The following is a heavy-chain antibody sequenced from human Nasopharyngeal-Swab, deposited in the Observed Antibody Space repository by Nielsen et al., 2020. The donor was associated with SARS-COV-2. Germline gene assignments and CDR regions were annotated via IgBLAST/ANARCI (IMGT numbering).Heavy chain of an antibody. CDR2: IYYSGST. CDR3: ARDRSQLVNWFDP. D-gene: IGHD6-13*01. Sequence: SETLSPTCTVSGGSVSSGSYYWSWIRQPPGKGLEWIGYIYYSGSTNYNPSLKSRVTISVDTSKNQFSLKLSSVTAADTAVYYCARDRSQLVNWFDPWGQGTLVTVSS. J-gene: IGHJ5*02. CDR1: GGSVSSGSYY. V-gene: IGHV4-61*01.